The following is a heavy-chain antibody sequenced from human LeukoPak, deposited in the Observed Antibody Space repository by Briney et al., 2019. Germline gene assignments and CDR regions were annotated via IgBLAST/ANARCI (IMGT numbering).Heavy chain of an antibody. J-gene: IGHJ4*02. CDR2: INPNSGGT. Sequence: ASVKVSCKASGYTFTGYYMHWVRQAPGQGLEWMGRINPNSGGTNYAQKFQGRVTMTRDTSISTAYMELSRLRSDDTAVYYCARGRYSSSWYESDYWGQGTLVTVSS. V-gene: IGHV1-2*06. CDR3: ARGRYSSSWYESDY. CDR1: GYTFTGYY. D-gene: IGHD6-13*01.